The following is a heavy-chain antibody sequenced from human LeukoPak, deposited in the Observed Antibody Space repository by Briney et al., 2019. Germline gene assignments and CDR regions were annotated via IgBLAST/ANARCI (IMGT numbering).Heavy chain of an antibody. D-gene: IGHD2-21*02. V-gene: IGHV4-61*01. CDR2: IDYSGST. J-gene: IGHJ4*02. CDR3: ARSQGVVTPFDY. CDR1: GGSISSSSYY. Sequence: SETLSLTCTVSGGSISSSSYYWSWIRQPPGKGLEWIGHIDYSGSTNYNPSLKSRVTISPDTSKIQFSLKLSSMTAADTAVYYCARSQGVVTPFDYWGRGTLVTVSS.